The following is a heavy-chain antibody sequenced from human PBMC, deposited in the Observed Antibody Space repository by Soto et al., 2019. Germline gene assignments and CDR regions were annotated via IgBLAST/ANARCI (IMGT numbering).Heavy chain of an antibody. CDR3: VRGAWFDY. Sequence: GGSLRLSCAASGFTFSSYSMNWVRQAPGKGLEWVSYISSSSSTIYYADSVKGRFTISRDNAKNMLYLEMNSLRADDTAVYFCVRGAWFDYGGQENMAPVSS. CDR1: GFTFSSYS. J-gene: IGHJ4*02. V-gene: IGHV3-48*01. CDR2: ISSSSSTI.